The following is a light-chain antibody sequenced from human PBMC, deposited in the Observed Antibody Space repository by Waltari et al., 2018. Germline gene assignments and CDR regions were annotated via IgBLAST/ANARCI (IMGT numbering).Light chain of an antibody. CDR1: RSTVGGYHS. J-gene: IGLJ2*01. Sequence: QYALTQPPPAFGSPGQPVTISRTCTRSTVGGYHSVRWYQQHPGKAPKHMIYEVSKRPSGVPDRFSGSKSGNTAYLTVSGLQAEDEADYYCNSYAGSNSVLFGGGTKLTVL. CDR3: NSYAGSNSVL. CDR2: EVS. V-gene: IGLV2-8*01.